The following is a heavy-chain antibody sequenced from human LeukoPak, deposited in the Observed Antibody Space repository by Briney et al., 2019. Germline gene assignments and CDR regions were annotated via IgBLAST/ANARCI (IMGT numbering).Heavy chain of an antibody. CDR2: ISWNSGSI. CDR1: GFTFDDYA. J-gene: IGHJ3*02. Sequence: GGSLRLSCAASGFTFDDYAMHWVRQAPGKGLEWVSGISWNSGSIGYADSVKGRFTISRDNAKNSLYLQMNSLRAEDTALYYCAKDRGLVSDAFDIWGQGTMVTVSS. V-gene: IGHV3-9*01. D-gene: IGHD3/OR15-3a*01. CDR3: AKDRGLVSDAFDI.